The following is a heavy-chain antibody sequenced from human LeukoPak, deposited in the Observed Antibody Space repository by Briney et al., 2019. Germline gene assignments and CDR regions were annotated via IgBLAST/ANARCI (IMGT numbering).Heavy chain of an antibody. V-gene: IGHV1-3*01. D-gene: IGHD3-22*01. J-gene: IGHJ3*01. CDR2: INAGNGNT. Sequence: ASVKVSCKASGYTFTSYAMHWVRQAPGQRLEWMGWINAGNGNTKYSQKFQGRVTITRDTSASTAYMELSGLRSEDTAVYYCATGRLYYDRRGYYENDAFDLWGHGTRVTVTS. CDR3: ATGRLYYDRRGYYENDAFDL. CDR1: GYTFTSYA.